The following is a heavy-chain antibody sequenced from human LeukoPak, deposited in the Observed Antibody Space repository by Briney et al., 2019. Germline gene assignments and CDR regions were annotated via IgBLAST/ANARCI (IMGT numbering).Heavy chain of an antibody. V-gene: IGHV4-59*01. D-gene: IGHD3-10*01. J-gene: IGHJ4*02. Sequence: SETLSLTCAVYGGSFSGYYWSWIRQPPGKGLEWIGYIYYSGSTNYNPSLKSRVTISVDTSKNQFSLKLSSVTAADTAVYYCARLFVVRGVIRTYYFDYWGQGTLVTVSS. CDR2: IYYSGST. CDR1: GGSFSGYY. CDR3: ARLFVVRGVIRTYYFDY.